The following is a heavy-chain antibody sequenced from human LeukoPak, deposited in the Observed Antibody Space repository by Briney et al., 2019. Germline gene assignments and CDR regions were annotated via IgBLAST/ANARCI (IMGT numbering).Heavy chain of an antibody. CDR1: GGTFSSYA. CDR3: ASTRSQLVVPAATAFDY. J-gene: IGHJ4*02. CDR2: IIPIFGTA. D-gene: IGHD2-2*01. V-gene: IGHV1-69*01. Sequence: SVKVSCKPSGGTFSSYAIIWVRQAPGQGLEWMGGIIPIFGTANYAQKFQGRVTITADESTSTAYMELSSLRSEDTAVYYCASTRSQLVVPAATAFDYWGQGTLVTVSS.